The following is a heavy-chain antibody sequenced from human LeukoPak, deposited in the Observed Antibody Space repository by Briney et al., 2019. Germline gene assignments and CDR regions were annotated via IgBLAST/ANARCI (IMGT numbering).Heavy chain of an antibody. CDR2: ISGSGGST. J-gene: IGHJ4*02. CDR3: AKDRRIVGANTFDY. CDR1: GFTFSNSI. Sequence: GGSLRLSCAGSGFTFSNSILSWVRQAPGKGLEWVSAISGSGGSTYYADSVKGRFTISRDNSKNTLYLQMNSLRAEDTAVYYCAKDRRIVGANTFDYWGQGTLVTVSS. D-gene: IGHD1-26*01. V-gene: IGHV3-23*01.